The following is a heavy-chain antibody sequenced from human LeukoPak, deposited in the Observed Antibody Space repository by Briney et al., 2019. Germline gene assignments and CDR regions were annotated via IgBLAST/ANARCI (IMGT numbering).Heavy chain of an antibody. V-gene: IGHV1-46*01. CDR2: INPSGGST. D-gene: IGHD3-3*01. J-gene: IGHJ5*02. CDR1: GYTFTSYY. Sequence: ASVKVSCKASGYTFTSYYMHWVRQAPGQGLEWMGIINPSGGSTSYAQKFQGRVTMTRDTSTSTVYMELSSLRSEDTAVYYCARNDFWSHAMWYNWFDPWGQGTLVTVSS. CDR3: ARNDFWSHAMWYNWFDP.